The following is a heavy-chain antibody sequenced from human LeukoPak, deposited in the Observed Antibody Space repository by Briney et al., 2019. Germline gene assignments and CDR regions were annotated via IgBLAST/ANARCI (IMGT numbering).Heavy chain of an antibody. V-gene: IGHV3-48*04. D-gene: IGHD4-17*01. CDR3: ARSHGDYDFWGFGP. J-gene: IGHJ5*02. CDR2: ITSNSDTI. CDR1: GFTFGHYS. Sequence: GGSLRLSCVASGFTFGHYSFNWVRQAPGKGLEWISYITSNSDTIYYADSVKGRFTISRDNTKNSLYLQMNSPRVEDTAMYYCARSHGDYDFWGFGPWGRGTLVTVSS.